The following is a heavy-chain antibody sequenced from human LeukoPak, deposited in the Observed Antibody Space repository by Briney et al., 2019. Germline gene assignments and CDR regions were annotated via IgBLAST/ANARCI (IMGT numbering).Heavy chain of an antibody. D-gene: IGHD2/OR15-2a*01. CDR2: IRDDGSNK. Sequence: GGSLRLSCGASGFAFSNYGMHWVRQAPGKGLEWVAFIRDDGSNKYYADSVKGRFTISRDNSKNTLYLQMNSLRAEDTAVYYCAKEGEIAKFYGYFDYWGQGTLVTVSS. V-gene: IGHV3-30*02. CDR3: AKEGEIAKFYGYFDY. J-gene: IGHJ4*02. CDR1: GFAFSNYG.